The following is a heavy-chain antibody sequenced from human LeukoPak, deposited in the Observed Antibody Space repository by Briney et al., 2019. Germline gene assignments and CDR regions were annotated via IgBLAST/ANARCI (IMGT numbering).Heavy chain of an antibody. CDR3: ARGDYGDYEDY. D-gene: IGHD4-17*01. V-gene: IGHV1-8*02. CDR2: MNPNSGNT. J-gene: IGHJ4*02. Sequence: ASVKVSCKASGYTFTNYAMNWVRQATGQGLEWMGWMNPNSGNTGYAQKFQGRVTMTRNTSISTAYMELSSLRSEDTAVYYCARGDYGDYEDYWGQGTLVTVSS. CDR1: GYTFTNYA.